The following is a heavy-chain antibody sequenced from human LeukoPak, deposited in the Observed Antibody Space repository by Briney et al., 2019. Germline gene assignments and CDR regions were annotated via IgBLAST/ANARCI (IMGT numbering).Heavy chain of an antibody. CDR1: GGSISSYY. D-gene: IGHD1-20*01. CDR2: IYYSGST. Sequence: PSQTLSLTCGVSGGSISSYYWSWIRQPPGKGLEWIGYIYYSGSTNYNPSLKSRVTISVDTSKNQFSLKLSSVTAADTAVYYCARGPNWSDEWYFDYWGQGTLVTVSS. J-gene: IGHJ4*02. V-gene: IGHV4-59*01. CDR3: ARGPNWSDEWYFDY.